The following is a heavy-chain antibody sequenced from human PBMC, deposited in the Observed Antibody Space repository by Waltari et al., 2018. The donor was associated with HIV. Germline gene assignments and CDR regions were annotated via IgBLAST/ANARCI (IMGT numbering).Heavy chain of an antibody. D-gene: IGHD2-2*01. J-gene: IGHJ4*02. CDR3: ARDDYVTSSIDY. Sequence: QVQLVESGGGVVQPGRSLRLSCAAAGFSFNNYGMHWVRQAPGKGLGGVAVSWSEGTNKFYEGSVEGRFSISRDNSKNTLYLQMNSLRADDTALYYCARDDYVTSSIDYWGQGTLVTVSS. CDR2: SWSEGTNK. CDR1: GFSFNNYG. V-gene: IGHV3-33*01.